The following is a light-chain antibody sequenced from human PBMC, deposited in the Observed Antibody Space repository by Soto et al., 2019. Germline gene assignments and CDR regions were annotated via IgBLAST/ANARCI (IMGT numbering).Light chain of an antibody. CDR3: QQYGSSPWT. V-gene: IGKV3-20*01. CDR1: QSVSSSY. Sequence: EIGLTQSPGTLSLSPVERATLSCRASQSVSSSYLAWYQQKPGQAPRLLIYGASSRATGIPDRFSGSGSGTDFTLTISRLEPEDFAVYYCQQYGSSPWTFGQGTKVDIK. CDR2: GAS. J-gene: IGKJ1*01.